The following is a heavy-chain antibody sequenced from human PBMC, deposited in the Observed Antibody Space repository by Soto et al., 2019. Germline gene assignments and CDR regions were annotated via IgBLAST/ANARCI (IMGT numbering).Heavy chain of an antibody. V-gene: IGHV4-39*01. CDR2: MSYSGSI. CDR3: ASIEENYCFDY. CDR1: GGSISSSIYY. J-gene: IGHJ4*02. Sequence: SETLSLTCTVSGGSISSSIYYWGWILQPPGKGLEWIGSMSYSGSIYYNPSLKSRVTISVDTSKNQFSLKLTSMTAADTAVYFCASIEENYCFDYWGQGTLVTVS.